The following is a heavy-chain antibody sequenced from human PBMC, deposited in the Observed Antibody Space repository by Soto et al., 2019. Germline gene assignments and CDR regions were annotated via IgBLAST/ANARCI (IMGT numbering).Heavy chain of an antibody. CDR1: GGSISSSNW. D-gene: IGHD5-18*01. CDR2: IYHSGST. Sequence: SETLSLTCAVSGGSISSSNWLRWVRQPPGKGLEWIGEIYHSGSTNYNPSLKSRVTISVDKSKNQFSLKLSSVTAADTAVYYCARERGYSYAVVVGNWFDPWGQGTLVTVSS. V-gene: IGHV4-4*02. J-gene: IGHJ5*02. CDR3: ARERGYSYAVVVGNWFDP.